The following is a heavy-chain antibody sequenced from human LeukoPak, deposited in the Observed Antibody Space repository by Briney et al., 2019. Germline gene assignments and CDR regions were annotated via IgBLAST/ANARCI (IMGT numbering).Heavy chain of an antibody. V-gene: IGHV3-11*01. Sequence: GGSLRLSCAASGFTFSDYYMSWIRQAPGKGLEWVSYISSSSSTIYYADSVKGRFTISRDNAKNSLYLQMNSLRAEDTAVYYCARIRAIGGKPPLTDYWGQGTLVTVSS. CDR3: ARIRAIGGKPPLTDY. CDR2: ISSSSSTI. J-gene: IGHJ4*02. CDR1: GFTFSDYY.